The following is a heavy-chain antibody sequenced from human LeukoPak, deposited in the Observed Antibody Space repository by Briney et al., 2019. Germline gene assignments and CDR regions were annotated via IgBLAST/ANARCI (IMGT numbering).Heavy chain of an antibody. V-gene: IGHV4-59*01. CDR3: ARAPGYGPGWWQDY. CDR2: IYSSGNS. Sequence: PSETLSLTCTVSGGSIRSYYWSWIRQPPGKGLEWIGYIYSSGNSYYNPSLKSRVTISADTSKNQFSLKLSSVTAADTAVYYCARAPGYGPGWWQDYWGQGTLVTVSS. D-gene: IGHD2-15*01. J-gene: IGHJ4*02. CDR1: GGSIRSYY.